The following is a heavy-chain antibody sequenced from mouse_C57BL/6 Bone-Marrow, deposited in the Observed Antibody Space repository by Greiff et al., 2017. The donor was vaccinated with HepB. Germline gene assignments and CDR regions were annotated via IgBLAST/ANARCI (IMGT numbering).Heavy chain of an antibody. CDR1: GYAFSSSW. D-gene: IGHD2-4*01. V-gene: IGHV1-82*01. J-gene: IGHJ3*01. CDR3: ARCLYEYDEAY. Sequence: VKLVESGPELVKPGASVKISCKASGYAFSSSWMNWVKQRPGKGLEWIGRIYPGDGDTNYNGKFKGKATLTADKSSSTAYMQLSSLTSEDAAVYFCARCLYEYDEAYWGQGTLVTVSA. CDR2: IYPGDGDT.